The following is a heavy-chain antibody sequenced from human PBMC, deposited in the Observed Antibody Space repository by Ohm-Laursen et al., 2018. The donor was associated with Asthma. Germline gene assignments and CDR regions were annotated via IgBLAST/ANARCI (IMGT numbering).Heavy chain of an antibody. CDR2: ITSYSSTT. CDR1: GFTFSSYS. Sequence: SLRLSCAASGFTFSSYSMNWVRQAPGKGLEWVSYITSYSSTTYYADSVKGRFTISRDNAKNSLYLQMNILRAQDTAVYYCAVRTTSAGFDVWGQGTTVTVSS. J-gene: IGHJ6*02. D-gene: IGHD1-1*01. V-gene: IGHV3-48*01. CDR3: AVRTTSAGFDV.